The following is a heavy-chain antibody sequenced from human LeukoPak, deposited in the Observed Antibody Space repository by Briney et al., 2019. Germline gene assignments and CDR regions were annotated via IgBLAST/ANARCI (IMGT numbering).Heavy chain of an antibody. CDR3: AKDYFRYEYSSSSCDY. CDR1: GFTFSSYG. V-gene: IGHV3-30*02. D-gene: IGHD6-6*01. J-gene: IGHJ4*02. CDR2: IRYDGSNK. Sequence: PGGSLRLSCAASGFTFSSYGMHWVRQAPGKGLEWVAFIRYDGSNKYCADSVKGRFTISRDNSKNTLYLQMNSLRAEDTAVYYCAKDYFRYEYSSSSCDYWGQGTLVTVSS.